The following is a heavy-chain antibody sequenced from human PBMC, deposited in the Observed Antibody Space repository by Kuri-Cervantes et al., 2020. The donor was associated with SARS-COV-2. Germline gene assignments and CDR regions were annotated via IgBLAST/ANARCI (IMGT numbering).Heavy chain of an antibody. CDR3: YCAPKEGFDS. V-gene: IGHV1-8*01. CDR1: ETTFPNYD. D-gene: IGHD2-21*01. Sequence: ASVKVSCKAPETTFPNYDINWVRQVTGQGLEWMGMVKTNSGNTLYAQFFQGRVTMTRDTSTSTVYMELSSLTSEDTAIYYCYCAPKEGFDSWGQGTLVTVSS. J-gene: IGHJ4*02. CDR2: VKTNSGNT.